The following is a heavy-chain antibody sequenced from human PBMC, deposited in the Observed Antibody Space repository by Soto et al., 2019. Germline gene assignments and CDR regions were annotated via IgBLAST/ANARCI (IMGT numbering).Heavy chain of an antibody. CDR3: ARVSCTTTSCYDAFDI. CDR2: IYHSGNT. V-gene: IGHV4-31*03. J-gene: IGHJ3*02. CDR1: GDSITSDGYY. Sequence: SETLSLTCTVSGDSITSDGYYWSWVRQHPGTGLEWIGYIYHSGNTYYNPSLKSRITISVDTSKNQFSLNLSSVTAADTAVYYCARVSCTTTSCYDAFDIWGQGTVVTVSS. D-gene: IGHD2-2*01.